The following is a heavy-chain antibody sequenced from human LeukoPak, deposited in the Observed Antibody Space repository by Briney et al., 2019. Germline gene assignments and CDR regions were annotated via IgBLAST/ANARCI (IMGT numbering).Heavy chain of an antibody. CDR2: ISGSGGST. J-gene: IGHJ5*02. CDR3: AKTVAARPNWFDP. Sequence: PGGSPRLSCAASGFTFSSYAMSWVRQAPGKGLEWVSAISGSGGSTYYADSVKGRFTISRDNSKNTLYLQMNSLRAKDTAVYYCAKTVAARPNWFDPWGQGTLVTVSS. CDR1: GFTFSSYA. D-gene: IGHD6-6*01. V-gene: IGHV3-23*01.